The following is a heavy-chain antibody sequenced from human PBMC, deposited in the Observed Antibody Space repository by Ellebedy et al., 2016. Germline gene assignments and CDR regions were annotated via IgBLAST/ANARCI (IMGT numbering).Heavy chain of an antibody. CDR3: AWIRGDGYNYVFHY. J-gene: IGHJ4*02. CDR1: GFSLSNARMG. CDR2: IFSNDEK. V-gene: IGHV2-26*04. D-gene: IGHD5-24*01. Sequence: SGPTLVKPTETLTLTCTVSGFSLSNARMGVSWIRQPPGKALEWLAHIFSNDEKSYSTSLKSRLTISKDTSKSQVVLTMTNMDPVDTATYYCAWIRGDGYNYVFHYWGQGTLVTASS.